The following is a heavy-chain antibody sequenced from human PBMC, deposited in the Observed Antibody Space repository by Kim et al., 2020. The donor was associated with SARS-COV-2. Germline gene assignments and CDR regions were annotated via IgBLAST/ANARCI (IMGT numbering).Heavy chain of an antibody. CDR3: ARLERAYSSGWSSFDY. D-gene: IGHD6-19*01. V-gene: IGHV6-1*01. CDR1: GDIVSSNSAA. Sequence: SHTLSLTCAISGDIVSSNSAAWNWIRQSPSRGLEWLGRTYYRSKWYNDYAVSVKSRITINPDTSKNQFSLQLNSVTPEDTAVYYCARLERAYSSGWSSFDYWGQGTLVTVSS. J-gene: IGHJ4*02. CDR2: TYYRSKWYN.